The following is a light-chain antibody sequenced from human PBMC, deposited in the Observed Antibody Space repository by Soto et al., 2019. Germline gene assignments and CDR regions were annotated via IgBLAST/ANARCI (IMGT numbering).Light chain of an antibody. CDR2: GAS. CDR3: QQYKDWPPIT. J-gene: IGKJ5*01. V-gene: IGKV3-15*01. CDR1: QSVSSN. Sequence: EIVMTQSPATLSVSPRERATLSCRATQSVSSNLAWYQQKPGQPPRLVIYGASTRATGVPARFSGSGSGTEFTLPISSPQSEDFAVYYCQQYKDWPPITFGQGTRLAMK.